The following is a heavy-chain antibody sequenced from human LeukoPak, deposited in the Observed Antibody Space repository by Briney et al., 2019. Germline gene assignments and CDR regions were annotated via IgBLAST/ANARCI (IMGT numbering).Heavy chain of an antibody. D-gene: IGHD1-26*01. Sequence: SETLSLTCTVSGCSISSGYYWGWIRQPPGKGLEWIGSIYHSGSTYYNQSLKSRVTISVDTSKNQFSLELSSVTAADTAVYYCARDRVSGSYYYYYYMDVWGKGTTVTVSS. V-gene: IGHV4-38-2*02. J-gene: IGHJ6*03. CDR1: GCSISSGYY. CDR3: ARDRVSGSYYYYYYMDV. CDR2: IYHSGST.